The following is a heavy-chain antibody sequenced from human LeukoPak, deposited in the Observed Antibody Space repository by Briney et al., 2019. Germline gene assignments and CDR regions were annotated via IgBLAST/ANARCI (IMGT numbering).Heavy chain of an antibody. CDR2: VNPNSGDT. J-gene: IGHJ5*02. CDR1: GYSFNIYE. V-gene: IGHV1-8*01. CDR3: SRGPRFDP. Sequence: ASVKVSCKTSGYSFNIYEINWVRQATGQGLEWMGWVNPNSGDTDYAQKFQGRLTMTRNTSISTAYMELSGLRLEDTTVYYCSRGPRFDPWGQGTQVTVSS.